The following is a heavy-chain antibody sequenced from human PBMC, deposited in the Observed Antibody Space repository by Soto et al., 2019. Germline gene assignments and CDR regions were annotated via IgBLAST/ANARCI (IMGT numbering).Heavy chain of an antibody. CDR1: GFTFSSYS. J-gene: IGHJ5*02. CDR2: ISGSSSNM. Sequence: PGGSLRLSCAASGFTFSSYSMNWVRQTPGKGLEWVSSISGSSSNMYYADSVKGRFTISGDNAKNSLYLQMNSLRAEDTAVYYCAKDPNYDFWSGYSGSGWFDPWGQGTLVTVSS. CDR3: AKDPNYDFWSGYSGSGWFDP. V-gene: IGHV3-21*01. D-gene: IGHD3-3*01.